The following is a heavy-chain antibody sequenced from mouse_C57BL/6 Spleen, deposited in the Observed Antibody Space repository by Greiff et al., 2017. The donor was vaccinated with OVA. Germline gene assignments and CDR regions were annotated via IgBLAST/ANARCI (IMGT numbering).Heavy chain of an antibody. J-gene: IGHJ3*01. CDR1: GYTFTSYW. Sequence: QVQLQQPGAELVRPGSSVKLSCKASGYTFTSYWMDWVKQRPGQGLEWIGNIYPSDGETHYNQKFKDKATLTVDKSSSTAYMQLSSLTSEDSAVYDGARSLFITTVVAEAYWGQGTLVTVSA. CDR3: ARSLFITTVVAEAY. CDR2: IYPSDGET. V-gene: IGHV1-61*01. D-gene: IGHD1-1*01.